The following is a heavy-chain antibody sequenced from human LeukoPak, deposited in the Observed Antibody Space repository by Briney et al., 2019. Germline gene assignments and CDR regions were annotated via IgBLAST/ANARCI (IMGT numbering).Heavy chain of an antibody. Sequence: ASVKVSCKASGYTFTGYYMHWVRQAPGQGLEWMGWINPNSGGTNYAQKFQGRVTMTRDTSISTAYMELSRLRSDDTAVYYCARVDGTKDAFDIWGQGTMVTVSS. CDR3: ARVDGTKDAFDI. V-gene: IGHV1-2*02. D-gene: IGHD1-1*01. CDR2: INPNSGGT. CDR1: GYTFTGYY. J-gene: IGHJ3*02.